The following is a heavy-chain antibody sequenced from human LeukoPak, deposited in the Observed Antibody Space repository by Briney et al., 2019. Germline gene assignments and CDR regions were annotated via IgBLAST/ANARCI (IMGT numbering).Heavy chain of an antibody. J-gene: IGHJ6*03. D-gene: IGHD7-27*01. Sequence: ASVKVSCKASGYTFSSYGISWVRQAPGQGLEWMGWISAYSGNTHYAQKFQGRVTMTTDTSTTTAYMELRVLRSDDTAVYYCARAEKPNWGNYYYYCMDVWGKGATVTVSS. CDR3: ARAEKPNWGNYYYYCMDV. CDR2: ISAYSGNT. V-gene: IGHV1-18*01. CDR1: GYTFSSYG.